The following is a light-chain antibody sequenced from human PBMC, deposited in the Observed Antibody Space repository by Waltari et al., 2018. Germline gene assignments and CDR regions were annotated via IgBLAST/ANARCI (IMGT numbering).Light chain of an antibody. CDR3: CSYAGSTTWV. J-gene: IGLJ3*02. CDR2: EVS. CDR1: SSDIGSSNR. Sequence: SALTQPASVSGSPGQSITISCTGTSSDIGSSNRVSWYQQYPGKAPKLIIFEVSERPSGLSNRFSGSKSGNTASLTISGLQAEDEADYYCCSYAGSTTWVFGGGTKLTVL. V-gene: IGLV2-23*02.